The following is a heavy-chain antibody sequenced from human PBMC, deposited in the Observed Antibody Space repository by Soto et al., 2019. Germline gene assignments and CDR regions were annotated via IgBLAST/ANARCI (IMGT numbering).Heavy chain of an antibody. Sequence: SETLSLTCTVSGASIKTDVWCSWLRRPPGKGLEWIGEIYQNGHTNYNPSLRSRVTMSVDTSKNQFSLMLTSVTSADTAMYYCARDAAVAGETDRFDYWGQGILVTVSS. D-gene: IGHD6-19*01. J-gene: IGHJ4*02. CDR3: ARDAAVAGETDRFDY. CDR2: IYQNGHT. CDR1: GASIKTDVW. V-gene: IGHV4-4*02.